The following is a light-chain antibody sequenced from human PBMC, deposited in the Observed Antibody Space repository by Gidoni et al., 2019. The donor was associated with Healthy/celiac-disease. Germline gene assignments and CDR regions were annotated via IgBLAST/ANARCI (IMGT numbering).Light chain of an antibody. CDR1: SSNIGSNT. Sequence: QSVLTQPPPASGTPGRRVTISCSGSSSNIGSNTVNWYQQLPGTAPKLLIYSNNQRPSGVPDRFSGSKSGTSASLAISGLQSEDEADYYCAAWDDSLNGLVFGGGTKLTVL. CDR3: AAWDDSLNGLV. J-gene: IGLJ2*01. V-gene: IGLV1-44*01. CDR2: SNN.